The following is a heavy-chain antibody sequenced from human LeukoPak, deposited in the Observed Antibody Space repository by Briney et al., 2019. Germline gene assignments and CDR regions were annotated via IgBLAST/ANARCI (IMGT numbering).Heavy chain of an antibody. J-gene: IGHJ4*02. CDR3: ARSRGYCSGGSCYLAIDY. V-gene: IGHV4-34*01. D-gene: IGHD2-15*01. Sequence: SETLSLTCAVYGGSFSGYYWSWIRQPPGKGLEWIGEINHSGSTNYNPSLKSRVTISVDTSKNQFSQKLSSVTAADTAVYYCARSRGYCSGGSCYLAIDYWGQGTLVTVSS. CDR1: GGSFSGYY. CDR2: INHSGST.